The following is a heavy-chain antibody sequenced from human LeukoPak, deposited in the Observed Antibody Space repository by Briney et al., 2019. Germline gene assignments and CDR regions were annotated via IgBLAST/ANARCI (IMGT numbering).Heavy chain of an antibody. V-gene: IGHV4-31*03. J-gene: IGHJ4*02. CDR2: IYYSGST. D-gene: IGHD3-22*01. Sequence: SETLSLTCTVSGGSISSGGYYWSWIRQHPGKGLEWIGYIYYSGSTYYNPSLKSRVTISVDTSKNQFSLKLSSVTAADTAVYYCARGYDSSGYYREMYYFDYWGQGTLVTVSS. CDR1: GGSISSGGYY. CDR3: ARGYDSSGYYREMYYFDY.